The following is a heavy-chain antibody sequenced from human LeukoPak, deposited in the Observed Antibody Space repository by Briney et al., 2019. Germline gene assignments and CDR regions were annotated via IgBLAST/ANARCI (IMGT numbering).Heavy chain of an antibody. CDR2: LYYSGST. CDR3: ARDAKLLGGFDL. D-gene: IGHD2-15*01. J-gene: IGHJ3*01. Sequence: SETLSLTCTVSGGSISSYYWSWIRQPPGEKLEWIGYLYYSGSTNYNPSLGSRVTISADSSKNQFSLKLTSVTAADTAVYYCARDAKLLGGFDLWGPGTMVTVSS. V-gene: IGHV4-59*01. CDR1: GGSISSYY.